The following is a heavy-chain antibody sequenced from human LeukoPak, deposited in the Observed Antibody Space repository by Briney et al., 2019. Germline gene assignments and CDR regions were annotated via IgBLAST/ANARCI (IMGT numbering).Heavy chain of an antibody. CDR3: ATERSGYSFLIDY. D-gene: IGHD5-18*01. Sequence: PGGSLRLSCAASGFTVSSNYMSWVRQAPGKGLEWVSATYSGGSTYYADSVKGRFTISRDNSKNTLYLQMNSLKAEDTAVYYCATERSGYSFLIDYWGQGTLVTVSS. CDR2: TYSGGST. V-gene: IGHV3-53*01. J-gene: IGHJ4*02. CDR1: GFTVSSNY.